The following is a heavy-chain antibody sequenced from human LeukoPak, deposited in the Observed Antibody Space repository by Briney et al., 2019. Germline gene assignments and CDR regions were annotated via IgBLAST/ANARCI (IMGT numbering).Heavy chain of an antibody. D-gene: IGHD3-9*01. CDR2: ISAYNGNT. CDR3: ASPDYDSLTGHYFTFGY. Sequence: ASVKVSCKASGYTFTSYGISWVRQAPGQGLEWMGWISAYNGNTNYAQKFQGRVTMTRDTSISTAYMELSSLRSDDAAVYYCASPDYDSLTGHYFTFGYWGQGSLVTVSS. V-gene: IGHV1-18*01. CDR1: GYTFTSYG. J-gene: IGHJ4*01.